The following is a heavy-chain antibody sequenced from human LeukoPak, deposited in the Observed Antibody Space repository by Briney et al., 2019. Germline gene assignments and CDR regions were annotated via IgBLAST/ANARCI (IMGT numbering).Heavy chain of an antibody. D-gene: IGHD3-16*01. CDR3: ARGGGLDV. CDR2: INHNGNVN. V-gene: IGHV3-7*03. Sequence: PGGSLRLSCAASGFTFSSYWRNWPRQPPGKGLEWVASINHNGNVNYYVDSVKGRFTISRDNAKNSLYLQMSNLRAEDTAVYFCARGGGLDVWAKGPRSPSP. CDR1: GFTFSSYW. J-gene: IGHJ6*02.